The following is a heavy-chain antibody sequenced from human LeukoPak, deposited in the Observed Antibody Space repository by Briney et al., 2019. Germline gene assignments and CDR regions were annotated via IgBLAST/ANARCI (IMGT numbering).Heavy chain of an antibody. J-gene: IGHJ4*02. V-gene: IGHV3-74*01. CDR1: GRYW. CDR3: VSFYETY. CDR2: INSDGSWT. D-gene: IGHD2/OR15-2a*01. Sequence: GGSLRLSCAASGRYWMHWVRQAPGKGLVWVSHINSDGSWTSYADSVRGRFTISKDNAKNTVYLQMSNLRVEDTAVYYCVSFYETYWGRGTLVTVSS.